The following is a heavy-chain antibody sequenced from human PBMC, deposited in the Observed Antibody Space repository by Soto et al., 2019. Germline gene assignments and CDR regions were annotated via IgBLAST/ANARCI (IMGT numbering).Heavy chain of an antibody. CDR2: ISGGGDNI. CDR1: GCTFSRFF. J-gene: IGHJ5*02. V-gene: IGHV3-11*04. D-gene: IGHD2-2*01. CDR3: VRDSARIVVVPRVDGDNWLDP. Sequence: QVQLVESGGGVVKPAGSLRLSCAASGCTFSRFFMSWIRQAPGQGLEWVSCISGGGDNIKYADSVKGRFTISRDNAKNSLYLQMNSLRAEDTALYYCVRDSARIVVVPRVDGDNWLDPWGEGTLVTVSS.